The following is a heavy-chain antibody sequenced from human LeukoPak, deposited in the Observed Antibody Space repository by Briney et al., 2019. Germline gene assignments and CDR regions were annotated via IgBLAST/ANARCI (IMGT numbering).Heavy chain of an antibody. J-gene: IGHJ4*02. Sequence: ASVKVSCKASGYTFTIYDINWVRHATGQGHERKGWMNPNSGNTGYAQKFQGRVTMTRNTSISTAYMELSSLRSEDTAVYYCARSTRVVAACDYWGQGTLVTVSS. D-gene: IGHD2-15*01. CDR2: MNPNSGNT. CDR3: ARSTRVVAACDY. V-gene: IGHV1-8*01. CDR1: GYTFTIYD.